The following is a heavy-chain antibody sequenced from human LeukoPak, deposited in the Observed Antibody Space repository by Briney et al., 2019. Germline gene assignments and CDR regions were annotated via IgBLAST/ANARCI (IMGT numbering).Heavy chain of an antibody. CDR3: ARDLVAGSFGNWFDP. D-gene: IGHD6-19*01. Sequence: TASETLSLTCTVSGGSISSHYWSWIRQPPGKGLEWIGYIYYSGSTNYNPSLKSRVTISVDTSKNQFSLKLSSVTAADTAVYYCARDLVAGSFGNWFDPWGQGTLVTVSS. CDR1: GGSISSHY. J-gene: IGHJ5*02. CDR2: IYYSGST. V-gene: IGHV4-59*11.